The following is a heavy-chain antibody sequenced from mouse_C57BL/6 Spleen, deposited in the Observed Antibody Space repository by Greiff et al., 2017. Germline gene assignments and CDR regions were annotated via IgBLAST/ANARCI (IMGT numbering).Heavy chain of an antibody. CDR3: ARHVRTYFDY. J-gene: IGHJ2*01. D-gene: IGHD2-14*01. CDR2: IYPSDSET. Sequence: VQLQQPGAELVRPGSSVKLSCKASGYTFTSYWMDWVKQRPGQGLEWIGNIYPSDSETHYNQKFKDKATLTVDKSSSTAYMQLSSLTSEDSAVYYCARHVRTYFDYWGQGTTLSVSS. CDR1: GYTFTSYW. V-gene: IGHV1-61*01.